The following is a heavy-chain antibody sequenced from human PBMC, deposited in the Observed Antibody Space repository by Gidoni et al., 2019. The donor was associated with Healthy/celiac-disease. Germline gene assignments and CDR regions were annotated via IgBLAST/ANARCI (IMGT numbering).Heavy chain of an antibody. CDR3: AIPFWSGYPPPLYYGMDV. J-gene: IGHJ6*02. CDR1: GYTFTSYY. V-gene: IGHV1-46*01. CDR2: INPSSGST. Sequence: QVQLVQSGAEVKKPGASVKVSCKASGYTFTSYYMHWVRQAPGQGLEWMGIINPSSGSTSYAQKFQGRVTMTRDTSTSTVYMELSSLRSEDTAVYYCAIPFWSGYPPPLYYGMDVWGQGTTVTVSS. D-gene: IGHD3-3*01.